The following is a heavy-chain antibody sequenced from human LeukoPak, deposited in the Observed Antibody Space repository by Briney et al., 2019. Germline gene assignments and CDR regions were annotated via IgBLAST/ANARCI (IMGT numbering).Heavy chain of an antibody. J-gene: IGHJ6*03. D-gene: IGHD2-15*01. CDR3: ARGRKGCSGGSCLFRPYYYMDV. CDR2: MNPNSGNT. Sequence: ASVKVSCKASGYTFTSYYMHWVRQATGQGLEWMGWMNPNSGNTGYAQKFQGRVTMTRNTSISTAYMELSSLRSEDTAVYYCARGRKGCSGGSCLFRPYYYMDVWGKGTTVTVSS. CDR1: GYTFTSYY. V-gene: IGHV1-8*02.